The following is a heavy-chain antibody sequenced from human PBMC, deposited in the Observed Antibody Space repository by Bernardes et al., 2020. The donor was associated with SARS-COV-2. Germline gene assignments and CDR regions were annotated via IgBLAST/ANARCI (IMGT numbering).Heavy chain of an antibody. J-gene: IGHJ4*02. V-gene: IGHV4-31*03. D-gene: IGHD3-3*01. CDR2: LYYRGRT. Sequence: SETLSLTCTVSGGSISSGGYYWSWIRQHPGKGLEWIGYLYYRGRTYYNPSLKSRVTISVDTSKNQFSLKLNSVTAADTAVYYCARGSTAYDFWSGYRGMYYCDYWGKGTLVNVSS. CDR3: ARGSTAYDFWSGYRGMYYCDY. CDR1: GGSISSGGYY.